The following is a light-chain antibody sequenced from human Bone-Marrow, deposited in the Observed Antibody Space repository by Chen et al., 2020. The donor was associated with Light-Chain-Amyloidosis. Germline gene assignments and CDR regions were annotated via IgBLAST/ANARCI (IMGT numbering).Light chain of an antibody. CDR2: RAS. CDR1: QSVGNNF. CDR3: QQYANSPIT. V-gene: IGKV3-20*01. J-gene: IGKJ5*01. Sequence: EIALTQSPGTLSVSPGERTPLFCRASQSVGNNFLAWYQQKPGKSPRLLIYRASARATGTPDRFSGSGSGTDFTLTVTRLEPDDSAVYYCQQYANSPITFGQGTRLEIK.